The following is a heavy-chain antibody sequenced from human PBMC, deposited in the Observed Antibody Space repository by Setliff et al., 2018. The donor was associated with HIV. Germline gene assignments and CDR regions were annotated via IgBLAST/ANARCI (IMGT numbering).Heavy chain of an antibody. CDR3: ARIFGDQGYYYGMDV. V-gene: IGHV4-59*01. J-gene: IGHJ6*02. D-gene: IGHD3-3*01. Sequence: SETLSLTSTVSGGSISSYHWSSIRQPPGKGLEWIGYIYYSGSTNYNPSLKSRVTISVDTSKTQFSLKLSSVIAADTAVYYCARIFGDQGYYYGMDVWGQGTTVTVSS. CDR2: IYYSGST. CDR1: GGSISSYH.